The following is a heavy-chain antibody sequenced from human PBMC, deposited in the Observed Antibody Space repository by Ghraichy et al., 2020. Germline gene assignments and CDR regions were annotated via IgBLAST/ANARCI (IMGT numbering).Heavy chain of an antibody. V-gene: IGHV1-8*01. D-gene: IGHD1-14*01. CDR3: ARGVYGGIQDS. CDR1: GYTFASFD. J-gene: IGHJ4*02. Sequence: ASVKVSCKASGYTFASFDMNWVRQATGQGLEWMGRMNPNSGKTDFAQKFQGRVSMTRDTSISTAYMELSSLRSEDTAIYYCARGVYGGIQDSWGKGTLVTVSS. CDR2: MNPNSGKT.